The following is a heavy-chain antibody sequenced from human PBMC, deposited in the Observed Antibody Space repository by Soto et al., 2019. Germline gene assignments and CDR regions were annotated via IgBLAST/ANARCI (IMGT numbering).Heavy chain of an antibody. V-gene: IGHV3-11*01. J-gene: IGHJ4*02. CDR2: ISSSGSTI. CDR3: AGDRRDDSSGYYCDY. Sequence: PGGSLRLSCAASGFTFSDYYMSWIRQAPGKGLEWVSYISSSGSTIYYADSVKGRCTIAGDNAKNSLYLQMNSLRAEDTAVYYCAGDRRDDSSGYYCDYWGQGTLVTVSS. CDR1: GFTFSDYY. D-gene: IGHD3-22*01.